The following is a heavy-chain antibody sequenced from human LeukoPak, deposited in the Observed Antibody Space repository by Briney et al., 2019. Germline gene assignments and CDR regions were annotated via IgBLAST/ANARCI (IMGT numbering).Heavy chain of an antibody. CDR2: IKQDGSEK. CDR3: ARQYYDFWSGYQQYLHYYYYYYMDV. J-gene: IGHJ6*03. CDR1: GFTFSSYW. V-gene: IGHV3-7*03. Sequence: GGSLRLSCVASGFTFSSYWMNWVRQAPGKGLEWVANIKQDGSEKYYVDSVKGRFTISRDNAKNSLYLQMNSLRAEDTAVYYCARQYYDFWSGYQQYLHYYYYYYMDVWGKGTTVTVSS. D-gene: IGHD3-3*01.